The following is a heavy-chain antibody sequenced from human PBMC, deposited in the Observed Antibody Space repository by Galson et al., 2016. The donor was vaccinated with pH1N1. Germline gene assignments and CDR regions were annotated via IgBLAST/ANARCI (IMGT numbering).Heavy chain of an antibody. CDR1: GFTFSSYG. D-gene: IGHD1-26*01. J-gene: IGHJ4*02. V-gene: IGHV3-7*01. Sequence: SLRLSCAASGFTFSSYGIHWVRQAPGKGLEWVATIKYDGSDTDYVDSVKGRFTISRDNAKNSVYLQMNSLRAEDTALYYCASGSGSHSYWGQRTLVTVSS. CDR2: IKYDGSDT. CDR3: ASGSGSHSY.